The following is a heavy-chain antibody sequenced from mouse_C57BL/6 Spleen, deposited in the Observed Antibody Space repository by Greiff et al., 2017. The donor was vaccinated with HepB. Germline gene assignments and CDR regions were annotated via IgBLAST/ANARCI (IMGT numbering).Heavy chain of an antibody. V-gene: IGHV8-12*01. Sequence: QVTLKESGPGILQSSQTLSLTCSFSGFSLSTSGMGVSWIRQPSGKGLEWLAHIYWDDDKRYNPSLKSRLTISKDTSRNQVFLKITSVDTADTATYYCARRDDGNYLAYWGQGTLVTVSA. CDR2: IYWDDDK. CDR3: ARRDDGNYLAY. CDR1: GFSLSTSGMG. J-gene: IGHJ3*01. D-gene: IGHD2-3*01.